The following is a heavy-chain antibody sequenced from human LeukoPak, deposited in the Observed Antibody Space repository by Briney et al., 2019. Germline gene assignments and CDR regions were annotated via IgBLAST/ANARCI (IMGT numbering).Heavy chain of an antibody. CDR3: ARAGHRRYYYDNGYDY. CDR2: NNLNSGGT. Sequence: ASVKVSSKASGYTFTGYYMHWVRQAPGQGREWMGWNNLNSGGTNYAQNFQGRVTMTRDTSISTAYMELRILRSDDTAVYYWARAGHRRYYYDNGYDYWGQGTLVTVSS. CDR1: GYTFTGYY. J-gene: IGHJ4*02. V-gene: IGHV1-2*02. D-gene: IGHD3-22*01.